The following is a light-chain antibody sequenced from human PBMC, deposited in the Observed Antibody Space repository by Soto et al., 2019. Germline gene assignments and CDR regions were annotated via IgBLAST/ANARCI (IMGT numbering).Light chain of an antibody. CDR3: QPRINRLT. CDR2: VAS. Sequence: DIQMTQSPSAMSASVGDRVTITCRASQGINNYLAWFQQKPGKVPKRLIYVASSLQSGVPSRFSGSGSGTEFTLTISSLQPEDFAVYYCQPRINRLTISGGT. V-gene: IGKV1-17*03. CDR1: QGINNY. J-gene: IGKJ4*01.